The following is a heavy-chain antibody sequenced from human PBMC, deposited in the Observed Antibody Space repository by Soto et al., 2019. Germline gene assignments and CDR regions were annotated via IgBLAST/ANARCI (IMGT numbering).Heavy chain of an antibody. J-gene: IGHJ4*02. CDR3: ARAKTSDYDSSGYFDY. Sequence: ASVKVSCQASGYTFTSYARHWVRQAPGQRLEWMGWINAGNGNTKYSQKFQGRVTITRDTSASTAYMELSSLRSEDTAVYYCARAKTSDYDSSGYFDYWGQGTLVTVSS. CDR2: INAGNGNT. D-gene: IGHD3-22*01. V-gene: IGHV1-3*01. CDR1: GYTFTSYA.